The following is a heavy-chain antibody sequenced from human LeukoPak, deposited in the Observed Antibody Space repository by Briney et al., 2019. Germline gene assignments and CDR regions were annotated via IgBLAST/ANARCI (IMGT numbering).Heavy chain of an antibody. Sequence: GGSLRLSCAASGFTFSSHGMCWVRQGPGKGLEWVSGISGSGGDTYYADSVKGRFTISRDNSKNTLYLQMNSLRAEDTALYYCVKHSAPVLAAARFDYWGQGNLVTVSS. D-gene: IGHD2-2*01. V-gene: IGHV3-23*01. CDR1: GFTFSSHG. CDR3: VKHSAPVLAAARFDY. J-gene: IGHJ4*02. CDR2: ISGSGGDT.